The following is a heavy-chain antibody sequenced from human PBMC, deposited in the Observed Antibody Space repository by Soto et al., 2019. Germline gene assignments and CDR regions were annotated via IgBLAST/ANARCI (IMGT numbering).Heavy chain of an antibody. Sequence: SVKVSCKASGGTFSSYAISWVRQAPGQGLEWMGGIIPIFGTANYAQKFQGRVTITADESTSTAYMELSSLRSEDTAVYYCARGELVLEWLLGEGDYYYGMDVWGKGTTVTVSS. CDR3: ARGELVLEWLLGEGDYYYGMDV. CDR2: IIPIFGTA. V-gene: IGHV1-69*13. CDR1: GGTFSSYA. J-gene: IGHJ6*04. D-gene: IGHD3-3*01.